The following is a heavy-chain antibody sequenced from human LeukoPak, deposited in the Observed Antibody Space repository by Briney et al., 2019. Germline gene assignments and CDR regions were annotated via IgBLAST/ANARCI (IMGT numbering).Heavy chain of an antibody. V-gene: IGHV1-8*02. J-gene: IGHJ3*02. D-gene: IGHD3-9*01. CDR2: MNPNSGNT. CDR1: GYTFTGYY. CDR3: ARLLRYFDWLWQDAFDI. Sequence: ASVKVSCKASGYTFTGYYMHWVRQDPGQGLEWMGWMNPNSGNTGYAQKFQGRVTMTRNTSISTAYMELSSLRSEDTAVYYCARLLRYFDWLWQDAFDIWGQGTMVTVSS.